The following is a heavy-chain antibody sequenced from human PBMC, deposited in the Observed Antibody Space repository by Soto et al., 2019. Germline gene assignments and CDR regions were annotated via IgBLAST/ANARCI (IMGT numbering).Heavy chain of an antibody. J-gene: IGHJ4*02. V-gene: IGHV4-38-2*02. CDR1: GYSISSGSY. D-gene: IGHD6-19*01. CDR3: ARGYLTGWDPLFDFDS. CDR2: IYHGGTT. Sequence: SETLSLTCTVSGYSISSGSYWAWIRQPPGKGPEWIASIYHGGTTFYNPSLKSRITISVDTSKSQFSLSLRSVTAADTALYFCARGYLTGWDPLFDFDSWGQGTQVTVSS.